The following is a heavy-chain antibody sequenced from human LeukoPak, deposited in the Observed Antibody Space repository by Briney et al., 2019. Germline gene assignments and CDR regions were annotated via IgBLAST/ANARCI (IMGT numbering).Heavy chain of an antibody. Sequence: PSETLSLTCTVSGGSISSGGYYWSWIRQPAGKGLEWIGRIYTSGSTNYNPSLKSRVTMSVDTSKNQFSLKLSSVTAADTAVYYCARDSSYFDYWGQGTLVTVSS. V-gene: IGHV4-61*02. J-gene: IGHJ4*02. CDR2: IYTSGST. CDR3: ARDSSYFDY. CDR1: GGSISSGGYY.